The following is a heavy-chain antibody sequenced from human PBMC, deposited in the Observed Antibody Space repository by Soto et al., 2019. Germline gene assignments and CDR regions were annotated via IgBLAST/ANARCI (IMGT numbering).Heavy chain of an antibody. CDR2: IYPGDSDT. Sequence: PGESLKISCKGSGYSFTSYWIGWVRQMPGKGLEWTGIIYPGDSDTRYSPSFQGQVTISADKSISTAYLQWSSLKASDTAMYYCARYCSGGSCYSQNWFDPWGQGTLVTVSS. V-gene: IGHV5-51*01. J-gene: IGHJ5*02. D-gene: IGHD2-15*01. CDR1: GYSFTSYW. CDR3: ARYCSGGSCYSQNWFDP.